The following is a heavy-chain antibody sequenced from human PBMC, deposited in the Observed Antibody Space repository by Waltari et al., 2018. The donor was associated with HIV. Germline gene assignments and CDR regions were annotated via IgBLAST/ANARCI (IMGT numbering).Heavy chain of an antibody. V-gene: IGHV3-7*01. CDR2: IKEDGSER. CDR3: ARLQWATQNLDF. Sequence: EVQLVESGGGSVQPGGSLRLSCTVSGFTFSRSWMTWVRQAPGGGLEWVANIKEDGSERSYVESVKGRFIISRDNAKNSLLLQMYGLGAEDTGVYYCARLQWATQNLDFWGQGTLVTVSS. CDR1: GFTFSRSW. J-gene: IGHJ4*02. D-gene: IGHD6-19*01.